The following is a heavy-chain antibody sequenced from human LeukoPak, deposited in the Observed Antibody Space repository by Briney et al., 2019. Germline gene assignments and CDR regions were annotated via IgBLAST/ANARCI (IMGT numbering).Heavy chain of an antibody. CDR3: ATDSRFGELFYY. V-gene: IGHV1-69-2*01. J-gene: IGHJ4*02. CDR1: GYTLTAYY. Sequence: ASVKVSCKVSGYTLTAYYTHWEQQPPGKGLEWMGLVHPEDGETIYAEKVQGTVSITADTSTETAYMELSSVRSEDTAVYYCATDSRFGELFYYWGQGTLVTVSS. CDR2: VHPEDGET. D-gene: IGHD3-10*01.